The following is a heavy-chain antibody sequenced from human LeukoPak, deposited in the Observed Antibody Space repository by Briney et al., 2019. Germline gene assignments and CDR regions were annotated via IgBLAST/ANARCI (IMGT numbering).Heavy chain of an antibody. CDR1: GFTFSSYS. V-gene: IGHV3-21*01. CDR2: ISSSSSYI. D-gene: IGHD3-10*01. Sequence: GGSLRLSCAASGFTFSSYSMNWVRQAPGKGLEWVSSISSSSSYIYYADSVKGRFTISRDNAKNSLYLQMNSLRAEDTAVYYCARATLWFGESSFDYWGQGTLVTVSS. CDR3: ARATLWFGESSFDY. J-gene: IGHJ4*02.